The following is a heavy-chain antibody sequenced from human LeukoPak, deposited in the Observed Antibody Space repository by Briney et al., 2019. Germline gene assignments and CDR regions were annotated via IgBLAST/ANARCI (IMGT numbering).Heavy chain of an antibody. D-gene: IGHD3-3*01. Sequence: SVKVSCKASGGTFSSYAISWVRQAPGQGLEWMGGIIPIFGTANYAQKFQGRVTITTDESTSTAYMELSSLRSEDTAVYYCASGGLDRITIFGVVIITMDVWGKGTTVTVSS. CDR2: IIPIFGTA. CDR3: ASGGLDRITIFGVVIITMDV. V-gene: IGHV1-69*05. CDR1: GGTFSSYA. J-gene: IGHJ6*04.